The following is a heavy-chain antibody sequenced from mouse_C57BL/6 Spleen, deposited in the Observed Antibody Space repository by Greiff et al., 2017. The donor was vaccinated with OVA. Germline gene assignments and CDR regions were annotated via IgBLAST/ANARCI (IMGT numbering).Heavy chain of an antibody. D-gene: IGHD1-1*01. CDR2: INYDGSST. CDR1: GFTFSDYY. V-gene: IGHV5-16*01. CDR3: ARDRGYGSSLYAMDY. Sequence: EVKVVESEGGLVQPGSSMKLSCTASGFTFSDYYMAWVRQVPEKGLEWVANINYDGSSTYYLDSLKSRFIISRDNAKNILYLQMSSLKSEDTATYYCARDRGYGSSLYAMDYWGQGTSVTVSS. J-gene: IGHJ4*01.